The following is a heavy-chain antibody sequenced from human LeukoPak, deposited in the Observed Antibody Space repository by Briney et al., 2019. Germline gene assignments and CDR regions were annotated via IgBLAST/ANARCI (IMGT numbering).Heavy chain of an antibody. D-gene: IGHD3-3*01. J-gene: IGHJ4*02. CDR2: LYSGGST. Sequence: GGSLRLSCAASGFTVSSNYMTWVRPAPGKGLEWVSVLYSGGSTYYADSVKGRFTISRDNSKNTLYLQMNSLRAEDTAVYYCARDRPTYYDFWSGYYGEAASYYFDYWGQGTLVTVSS. CDR1: GFTVSSNY. V-gene: IGHV3-53*01. CDR3: ARDRPTYYDFWSGYYGEAASYYFDY.